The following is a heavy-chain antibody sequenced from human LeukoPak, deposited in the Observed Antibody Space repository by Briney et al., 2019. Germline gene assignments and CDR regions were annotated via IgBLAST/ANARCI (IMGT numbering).Heavy chain of an antibody. CDR1: GFTFSTYG. J-gene: IGHJ4*02. CDR2: ISYDGGNK. Sequence: GGSLRLSCAASGFTFSTYGMHWVRQAPGKGLEWVALISYDGGNKYYADSVKGRFTISRDNSKNTLCLQMNSLRAEDTAVYYCAKRSSQYFDYWGQGTLVTVSS. V-gene: IGHV3-30*18. CDR3: AKRSSQYFDY.